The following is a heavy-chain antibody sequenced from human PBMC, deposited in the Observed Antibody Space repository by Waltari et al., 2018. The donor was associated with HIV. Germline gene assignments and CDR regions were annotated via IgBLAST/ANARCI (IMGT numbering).Heavy chain of an antibody. Sequence: QVQLQESGPGLVKPSETLSLTCTVYGGSISSYYWSWIRQPAGRGLEWSGRIYTSGGTNYNPALKSRVTMSVDTSKNQFSLQLSSVTAADTAVYYCARGQEVPAAIDDYASFDYWGQGTLVTVSS. CDR1: GGSISSYY. CDR2: IYTSGGT. J-gene: IGHJ4*02. D-gene: IGHD2-2*02. CDR3: ARGQEVPAAIDDYASFDY. V-gene: IGHV4-4*07.